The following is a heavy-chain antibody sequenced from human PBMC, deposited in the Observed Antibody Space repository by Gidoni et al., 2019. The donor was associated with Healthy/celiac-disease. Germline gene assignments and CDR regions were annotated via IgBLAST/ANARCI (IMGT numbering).Heavy chain of an antibody. Sequence: QVQLQESGPGLVKPSETLSLTCTVSGGSISSYYWSWIRQPPGKGLEWIGYIYYSGSTNYNPSLKSRVTISVDTSKNQFSLKLSSVTAADTAVYYCARIALSDWAGAFDIWGQGTMVTVSS. J-gene: IGHJ3*02. CDR3: ARIALSDWAGAFDI. V-gene: IGHV4-59*01. CDR2: IYYSGST. CDR1: GGSISSYY. D-gene: IGHD2-21*02.